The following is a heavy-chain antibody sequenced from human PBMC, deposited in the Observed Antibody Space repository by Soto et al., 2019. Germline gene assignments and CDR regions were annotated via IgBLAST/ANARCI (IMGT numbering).Heavy chain of an antibody. CDR3: XXXXXXXXXXXFDY. CDR2: IYYSGST. Sequence: QVQLQESGPGLVKPSQTLSLTCTVSGGSISSGDYYWSWIRQPPGKGLEWIGYIYYSGSTSYNPXXXXXXXXXXXXXXXXXXXXXXXXXXXXXXXXXXXXXXXXXXXXXFDYWGQGTLVTVSS. V-gene: IGHV4-30-4*01. J-gene: IGHJ4*02. CDR1: GGSISSGDYY.